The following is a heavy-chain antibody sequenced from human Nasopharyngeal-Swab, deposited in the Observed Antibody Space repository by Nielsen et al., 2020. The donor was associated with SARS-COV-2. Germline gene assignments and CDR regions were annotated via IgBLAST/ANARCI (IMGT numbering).Heavy chain of an antibody. CDR3: ARGSFGSIDY. V-gene: IGHV3-74*01. CDR2: VNTDGSST. J-gene: IGHJ4*02. CDR1: GFTFSGYW. Sequence: GESLKISCAASGFTFSGYWMHWVRQAPGKGLVWVSRVNTDGSSTSYADFVKGRFTISRDNAKSTLYLQMNSLRDEDAAVYYCARGSFGSIDYWGQGTLVTVSS. D-gene: IGHD3-10*01.